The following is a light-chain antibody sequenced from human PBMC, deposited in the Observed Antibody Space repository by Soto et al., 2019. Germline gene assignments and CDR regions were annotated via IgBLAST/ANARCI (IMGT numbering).Light chain of an antibody. J-gene: IGKJ5*01. CDR1: RSFASSY. CDR3: QQHNQWPIT. Sequence: TPAPTTLSLSPAQRDSLSCRASRSFASSYLAWYQHKPGQAPRLLIYLASNRAAGVPARFSGSGSGTEFTLTINSLQSEDSAVYYCQQHNQWPITFGQGTRLEI. V-gene: IGKV3D-15*01. CDR2: LAS.